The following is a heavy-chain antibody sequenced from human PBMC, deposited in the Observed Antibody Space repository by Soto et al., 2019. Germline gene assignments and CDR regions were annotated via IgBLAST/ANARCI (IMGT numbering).Heavy chain of an antibody. V-gene: IGHV3-30*18. CDR3: GKGGGGGGYSSIDS. CDR1: GFMFLSYG. Sequence: VQLVESGGGVVQPGRSLRLSCAASGFMFLSYGFHWVRQAPGKGLEWVAVISVNGGNKDYVDSVKGRFTISRDDSKKQLYLQLDRLREGDTAVFYCGKGGGGGGYSSIDSWGQGTLVSVSS. D-gene: IGHD4-4*01. CDR2: ISVNGGNK. J-gene: IGHJ4*02.